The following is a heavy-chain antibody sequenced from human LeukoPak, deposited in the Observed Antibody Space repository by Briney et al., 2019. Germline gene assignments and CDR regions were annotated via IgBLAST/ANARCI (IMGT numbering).Heavy chain of an antibody. Sequence: PSEILSLTCGVYGGSFNDYFWSWIRQPPGKGLEWIGEINHSGSTKYTASLKSRVAISVDTSKNQFSLKLNSVTAADTAVYFCARGHLRTGTREFDYWGQGTLVTASS. D-gene: IGHD1-7*01. CDR2: INHSGST. CDR3: ARGHLRTGTREFDY. CDR1: GGSFNDYF. V-gene: IGHV4-34*01. J-gene: IGHJ4*02.